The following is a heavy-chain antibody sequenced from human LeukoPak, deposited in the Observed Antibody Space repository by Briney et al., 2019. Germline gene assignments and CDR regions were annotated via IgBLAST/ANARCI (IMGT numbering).Heavy chain of an antibody. D-gene: IGHD6-13*01. CDR3: TKRARMGIAAAGDGFHI. CDR2: ISWNSGSI. CDR1: GFTFDDYA. V-gene: IGHV3-9*01. J-gene: IGHJ3*02. Sequence: GGSLRLSCAASGFTFDDYAMHWVRQAPGKGLEWVSGISWNSGSIGYADSVRGRFTLSRDNAKNSLFLQMSSLRVEDTALYYCTKRARMGIAAAGDGFHIWGQGTMVTVSS.